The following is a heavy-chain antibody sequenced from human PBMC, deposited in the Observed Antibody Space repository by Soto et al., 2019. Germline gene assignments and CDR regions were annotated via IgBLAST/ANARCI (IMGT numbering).Heavy chain of an antibody. V-gene: IGHV4-34*01. CDR1: GGSLSGYY. J-gene: IGHJ4*02. CDR2: INHSGST. CDR3: ARGEPNY. Sequence: QVQLQQWGAGLWKPSETLSLTCAVYGGSLSGYYWTWIRQPPGKGLEWIGEINHSGSTNYNPSLKSRVTMSVDTSKNPFSLKLSSVTAADTAVYYCARGEPNYWGRGTPVTVSS.